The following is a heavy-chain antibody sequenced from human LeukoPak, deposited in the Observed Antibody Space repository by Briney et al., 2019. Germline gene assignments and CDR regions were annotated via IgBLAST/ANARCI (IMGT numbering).Heavy chain of an antibody. CDR3: AREDYYGSGSYYRPAYFDY. D-gene: IGHD3-10*01. V-gene: IGHV4-34*01. CDR2: INHSGST. Sequence: SETLSLTCAVYGGSFSGYYWSWIRQPPGKGLEWIGEINHSGSTNYNPSLKSRVTISVDTSKNQFSLKLSSVTAADTAVYYCAREDYYGSGSYYRPAYFDYWGQGTLVTVSS. CDR1: GGSFSGYY. J-gene: IGHJ4*02.